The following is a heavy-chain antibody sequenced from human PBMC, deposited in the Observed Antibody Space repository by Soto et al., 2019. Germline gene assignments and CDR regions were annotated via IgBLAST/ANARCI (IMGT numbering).Heavy chain of an antibody. J-gene: IGHJ3*01. Sequence: QVQLVQSGAEVKKPGSSVKVSCKASGGSFSREAINWVRQAPGQGPEWMGGILPIFGTADYAQKFQGRGTITADVSTTTAYMELSSLRSEDTAVYYCARGQEFGGNSDAFDVWGQGTMVTVSS. CDR1: GGSFSREA. CDR2: ILPIFGTA. V-gene: IGHV1-69*12. CDR3: ARGQEFGGNSDAFDV. D-gene: IGHD2-15*01.